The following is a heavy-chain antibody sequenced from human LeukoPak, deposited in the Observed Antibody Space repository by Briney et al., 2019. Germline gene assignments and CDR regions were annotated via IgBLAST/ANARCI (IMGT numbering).Heavy chain of an antibody. CDR3: AKDHRAAMYNWNYGGTDYYFDY. Sequence: SGGSLRLSCAASGFTFSSYAMSWVRKAPGMGLEWVSAISGSGGRTDYADSVKGRFTISRDNSRNTLYLQMNNLRVEDTAVYYCAKDHRAAMYNWNYGGTDYYFDYWGQGTLVTVSS. V-gene: IGHV3-23*01. CDR1: GFTFSSYA. CDR2: ISGSGGRT. D-gene: IGHD1-20*01. J-gene: IGHJ4*02.